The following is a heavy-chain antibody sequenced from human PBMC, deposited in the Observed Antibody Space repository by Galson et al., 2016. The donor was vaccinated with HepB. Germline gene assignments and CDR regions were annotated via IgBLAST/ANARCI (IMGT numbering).Heavy chain of an antibody. CDR2: IYPIGGT. CDR3: ARGNGTALYHNSLDV. J-gene: IGHJ4*01. V-gene: IGHV3-53*01. CDR1: GFTVSNNY. Sequence: SLRLSCAASGFTVSNNYMTWVRQAPRKGLEWVSAIYPIGGTYYADSVKGRFTISSDNSKNMLYLQMNSLRAEDTAVYYCARGNGTALYHNSLDVWGQGTVVTVSS. D-gene: IGHD3-10*01.